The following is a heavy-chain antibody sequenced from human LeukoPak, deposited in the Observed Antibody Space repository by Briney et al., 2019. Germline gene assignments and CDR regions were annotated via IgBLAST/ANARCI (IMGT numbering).Heavy chain of an antibody. D-gene: IGHD6-19*01. CDR1: GYTFTGYY. CDR2: INPNGGGT. CDR3: ARPSDSGWYPPHFDY. J-gene: IGHJ4*02. Sequence: ASVKVSCKASGYTFTGYYMHWVRQAPGQGLEWMGWINPNGGGTNYAQKFQGRVTMTRDTSISTAYMELSRLRSDDTAVYYCARPSDSGWYPPHFDYWGQGTLVTVSS. V-gene: IGHV1-2*02.